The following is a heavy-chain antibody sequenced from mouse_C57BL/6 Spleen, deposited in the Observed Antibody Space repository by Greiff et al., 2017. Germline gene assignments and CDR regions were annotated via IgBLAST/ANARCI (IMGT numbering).Heavy chain of an antibody. Sequence: VQLQQSGTELVKPGASVKLSCKASGYTFTSYWMHWVKQRPGQGLEWIGNINPSNGGTNYNEKFKSKATLTVDKSSSTAYMQLSSLTSEDSAVYYCARLRGDYDEDYAMDYWGQGTSVTVSS. V-gene: IGHV1-53*01. CDR3: ARLRGDYDEDYAMDY. CDR2: INPSNGGT. CDR1: GYTFTSYW. D-gene: IGHD2-4*01. J-gene: IGHJ4*01.